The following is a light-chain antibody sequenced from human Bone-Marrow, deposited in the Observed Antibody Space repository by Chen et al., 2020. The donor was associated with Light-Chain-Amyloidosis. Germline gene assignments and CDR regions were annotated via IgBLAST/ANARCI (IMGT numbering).Light chain of an antibody. CDR2: DDS. Sequence: SYVLTQPSSVSVAPGQTATIACGGNNIGSTSVHWYQQTPGQAPLLVVYDDSDRPSGIPERLSGSNSGNTATLTIRRVEAGDVADYYCQVWGRSSDRPVFGGGTMLTVL. CDR1: NIGSTS. V-gene: IGLV3-21*02. CDR3: QVWGRSSDRPV. J-gene: IGLJ3*02.